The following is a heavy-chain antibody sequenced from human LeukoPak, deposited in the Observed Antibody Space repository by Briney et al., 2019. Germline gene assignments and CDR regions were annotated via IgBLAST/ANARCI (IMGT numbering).Heavy chain of an antibody. V-gene: IGHV3-23*01. Sequence: GGSLRLSCAASGFTFSSYDMSWVRQAPGKGLEWVSGISGSGGSTYYADSVKGRFTISRDNAKNSLYLQMNSLRVEDTAVYYCASDHRVAGYWGQGTLVTVSS. CDR1: GFTFSSYD. D-gene: IGHD6-19*01. CDR3: ASDHRVAGY. CDR2: ISGSGGST. J-gene: IGHJ4*02.